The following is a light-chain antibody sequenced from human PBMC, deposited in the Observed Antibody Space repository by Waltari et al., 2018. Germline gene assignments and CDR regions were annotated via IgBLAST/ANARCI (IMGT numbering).Light chain of an antibody. V-gene: IGKV3-20*01. CDR3: QKYGTLPAT. Sequence: EIVLTQSPGTLSLSTGERATLSCRASQSVSRTLAWYQQKPGQAPRLLIYDASSRATGIPDRFSGSGSGTDFSLTISRLEPEDFAVYYCQKYGTLPATFGQGTKVEIK. CDR2: DAS. CDR1: QSVSRT. J-gene: IGKJ1*01.